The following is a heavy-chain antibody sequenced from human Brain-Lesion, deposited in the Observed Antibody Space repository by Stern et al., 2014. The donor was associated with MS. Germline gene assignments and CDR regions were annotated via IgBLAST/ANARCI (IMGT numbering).Heavy chain of an antibody. Sequence: QLQLQESGPGLVKPSGTLSLTCAVSGASISNTQWWTWVRQSPGKGLEWIGEIYQSGSANYTPSLRSRVTISVDRSKNSFSLKLNSVTAADTAVYYCARDPRRGGLSGYYHGMDVWGQGTTVTVSS. D-gene: IGHD3-10*01. V-gene: IGHV4-4*02. CDR3: ARDPRRGGLSGYYHGMDV. CDR2: IYQSGSA. CDR1: GASISNTQW. J-gene: IGHJ6*02.